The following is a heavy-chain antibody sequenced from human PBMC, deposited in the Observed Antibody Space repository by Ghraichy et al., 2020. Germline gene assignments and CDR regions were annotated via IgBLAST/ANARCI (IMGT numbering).Heavy chain of an antibody. CDR2: IYYSGST. CDR1: GGSISSYY. Sequence: SETLSLTCTVSGGSISSYYWSWIRQPPGKGLEWIGYIYYSGSTNYNPSLKSRVTISVDTSKNQFSLKLSSVTAADTAVYYCARVRSKWVPLLSPGDDAFDIWGQGTMVTVSS. CDR3: ARVRSKWVPLLSPGDDAFDI. V-gene: IGHV4-59*01. D-gene: IGHD2/OR15-2a*01. J-gene: IGHJ3*02.